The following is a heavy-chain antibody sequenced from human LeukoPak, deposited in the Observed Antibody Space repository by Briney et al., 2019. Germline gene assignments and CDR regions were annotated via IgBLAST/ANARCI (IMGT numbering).Heavy chain of an antibody. CDR1: GGSFSGYY. D-gene: IGHD3-3*01. J-gene: IGHJ3*02. CDR2: INHSGST. Sequence: SETLSLTCAVYGGSFSGYYWSWIRQPPGKGLEWIGAINHSGSTNYNPSLKSRVTISVDTSKNQFSLKLSSVTAADTAVYYCARLRLKYYDFWSGYSQGAFDIWGQGTMVTVSS. CDR3: ARLRLKYYDFWSGYSQGAFDI. V-gene: IGHV4-34*01.